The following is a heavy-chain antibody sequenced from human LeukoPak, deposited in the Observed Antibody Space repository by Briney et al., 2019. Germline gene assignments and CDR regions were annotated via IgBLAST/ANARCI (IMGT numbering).Heavy chain of an antibody. CDR2: SYCGDDK. D-gene: IGHD2-15*01. CDR1: GFSLSTRGEG. Sequence: KESGPTLVNPTQTLTLTCTFSGFSLSTRGEGVGWIRQPPGKALEWLALSYCGDDKRYSPSLKSRLTITKDTSKNQVVLTMTNMDPVDTAACYCVHSLCSGGSCYSGFDYWGQGTLVTVSS. J-gene: IGHJ4*02. CDR3: VHSLCSGGSCYSGFDY. V-gene: IGHV2-5*02.